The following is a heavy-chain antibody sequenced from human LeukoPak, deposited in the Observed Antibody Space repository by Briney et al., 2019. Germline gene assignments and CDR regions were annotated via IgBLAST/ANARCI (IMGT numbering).Heavy chain of an antibody. V-gene: IGHV4-34*01. CDR2: INHSGST. CDR1: GGSFSGYY. D-gene: IGHD3-10*01. Sequence: PSETLSLTCAVYGGSFSGYYWSWIRQPPGKGLEWIGEINHSGSTNYNPSLKSRVTISVDTSKNQFSLKLSSVTAADTAVYYRARFTTMVPDYWGQGTLVTVSS. CDR3: ARFTTMVPDY. J-gene: IGHJ4*02.